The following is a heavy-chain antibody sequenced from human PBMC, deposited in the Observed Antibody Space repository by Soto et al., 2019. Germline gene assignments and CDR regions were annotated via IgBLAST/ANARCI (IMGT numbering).Heavy chain of an antibody. J-gene: IGHJ6*03. V-gene: IGHV1-8*01. CDR1: GYTFTSYD. D-gene: IGHD3-16*01. CDR3: AREGDYYYYMDV. Sequence: ASVKVSCKASGYTFTSYDISWVRQATGQGLEWMGWMNPNSGNTGYAQKFQGRVTMTRNTSISTAYMELSSLRSEDTAVYYCAREGDYYYYMDVWGKGTTVTVSS. CDR2: MNPNSGNT.